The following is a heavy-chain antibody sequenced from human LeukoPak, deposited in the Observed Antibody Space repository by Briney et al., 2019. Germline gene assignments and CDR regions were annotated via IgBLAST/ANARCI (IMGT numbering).Heavy chain of an antibody. CDR3: VRQFDY. V-gene: IGHV4-61*02. J-gene: IGHJ4*02. Sequence: PSQTLSLTCSVSGASINSDDYYWSWVRQPAGKGLEWIGRIYTSGSTDYNPSLKSRVTISVDTSKNQCSLRLSSVTAADTAVYYCVRQFDYWGQGTLVTVSS. CDR1: GASINSDDYY. CDR2: IYTSGST.